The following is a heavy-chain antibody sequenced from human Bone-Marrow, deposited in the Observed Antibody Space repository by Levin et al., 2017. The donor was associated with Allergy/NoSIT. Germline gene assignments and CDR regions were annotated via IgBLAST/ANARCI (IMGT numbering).Heavy chain of an antibody. CDR3: ARDGQVGTLAY. V-gene: IGHV3-21*01. D-gene: IGHD1-26*01. CDR2: ISSTSDYI. Sequence: HGESLKISCAASGFTFSNYAMYWVRQAPGKGLEWVSSISSTSDYIYYPDPVKGRFTISRDNPNNSLYLQMNSLGAEDTAVYYCARDGQVGTLAYWGQGTLVTVSS. J-gene: IGHJ4*02. CDR1: GFTFSNYA.